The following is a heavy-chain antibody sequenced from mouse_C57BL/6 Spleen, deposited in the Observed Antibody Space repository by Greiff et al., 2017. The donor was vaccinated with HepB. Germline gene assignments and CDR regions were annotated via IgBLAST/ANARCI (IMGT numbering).Heavy chain of an antibody. Sequence: EVKLMESGGDLVKPGGSLKLSCAASGFTFSSYGMSWVRQTPDKRLEWVATISSGGSYTYYPDSVKGRFTISRDNAKNTLYLQMSSLKSEDTAMYYCARYGYAFDYWGQGTTLTVSS. CDR1: GFTFSSYG. J-gene: IGHJ2*01. CDR2: ISSGGSYT. D-gene: IGHD2-2*01. V-gene: IGHV5-6*01. CDR3: ARYGYAFDY.